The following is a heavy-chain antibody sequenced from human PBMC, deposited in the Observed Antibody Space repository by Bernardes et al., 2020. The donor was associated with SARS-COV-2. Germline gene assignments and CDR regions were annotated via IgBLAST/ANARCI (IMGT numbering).Heavy chain of an antibody. Sequence: SETLSLTCTVSGGSISSYYWSWIRQPPGKGLEWIGYIYNSGSTNYNPSLKSRVTISVDTSKNQFSLKLSSVTAADTAVYYCARREGSGWYKYWGQGTLVTVSS. CDR2: IYNSGST. CDR1: GGSISSYY. D-gene: IGHD6-19*01. V-gene: IGHV4-59*08. J-gene: IGHJ4*02. CDR3: ARREGSGWYKY.